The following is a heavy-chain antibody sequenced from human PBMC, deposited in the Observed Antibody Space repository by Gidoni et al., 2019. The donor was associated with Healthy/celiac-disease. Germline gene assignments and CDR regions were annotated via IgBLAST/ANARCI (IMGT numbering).Heavy chain of an antibody. CDR3: ARKLPGRWFGETYYGMDV. CDR1: GGSISSYY. D-gene: IGHD3-10*01. Sequence: QVQLQESGPGLVKPSETLSLTRTVSGGSISSYYWSWIRQPPGKGLEWIGYIYYSGSTNYNPSLKSRVTISVDTSKNQFSLKLSSVTAADTAVYYCARKLPGRWFGETYYGMDVWGQGTTVTVSS. CDR2: IYYSGST. V-gene: IGHV4-59*08. J-gene: IGHJ6*02.